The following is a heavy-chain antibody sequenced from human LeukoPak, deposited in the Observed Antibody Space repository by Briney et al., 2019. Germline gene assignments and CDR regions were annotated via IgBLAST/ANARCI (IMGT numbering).Heavy chain of an antibody. CDR2: INPSGGST. V-gene: IGHV1-46*01. CDR3: ARSWNDYDYFDY. D-gene: IGHD1-1*01. CDR1: GFTFRNHG. J-gene: IGHJ4*02. Sequence: GGSLRLSCAASGFTFRNHGMHWVRQAPGQGLEWMGIINPSGGSTTYAQKFQGRVTMTRDTSTSTVYMELSSLRSEDTAVYYCARSWNDYDYFDYWGQGTLVTVSS.